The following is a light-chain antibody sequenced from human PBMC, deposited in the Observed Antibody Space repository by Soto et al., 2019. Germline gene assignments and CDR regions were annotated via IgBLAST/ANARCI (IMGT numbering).Light chain of an antibody. J-gene: IGKJ5*01. CDR2: GAS. V-gene: IGKV3-20*01. Sequence: DIVLTHSPGIVSLSPGDGATLSCSSSQSLSSSFLAWYQQKRGQAPRLLIYGASSRETGIPARFSGSGSETDFTLTITRLEPEDFAMYYCQQHENSPITFGLGTRLEIK. CDR1: QSLSSSF. CDR3: QQHENSPIT.